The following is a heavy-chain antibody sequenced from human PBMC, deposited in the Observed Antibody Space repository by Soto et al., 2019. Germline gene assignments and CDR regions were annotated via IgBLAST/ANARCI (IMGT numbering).Heavy chain of an antibody. J-gene: IGHJ4*02. CDR1: GYSISSGYY. CDR3: ARDDSSGYLFDY. Sequence: SETLSLTCAVSGYSISSGYYWGWIRQSPGKGLEWIGSIYQSGSTYYNPSLKSRVTISVDTSKNQFSLKMRSVTAADTAVYYCARDDSSGYLFDYWGQGTLVTVSS. D-gene: IGHD3-22*01. CDR2: IYQSGST. V-gene: IGHV4-38-2*02.